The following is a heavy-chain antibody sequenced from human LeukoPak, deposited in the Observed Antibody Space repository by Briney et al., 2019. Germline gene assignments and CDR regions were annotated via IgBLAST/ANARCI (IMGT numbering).Heavy chain of an antibody. CDR2: IYPGDSDT. Sequence: TGESLKISCEGSGYSFTNSWIGWVRQMPGKGLEWMGIIYPGDSDTRYSPSFQGQVTISADKSISTAYLQWSSLKASDTAMYYCAKTYSRIDAFDIWGQGTMVTVSS. CDR3: AKTYSRIDAFDI. V-gene: IGHV5-51*01. D-gene: IGHD6-13*01. J-gene: IGHJ3*02. CDR1: GYSFTNSW.